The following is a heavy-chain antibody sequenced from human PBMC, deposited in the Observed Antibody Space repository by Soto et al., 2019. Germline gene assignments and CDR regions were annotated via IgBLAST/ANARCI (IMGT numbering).Heavy chain of an antibody. J-gene: IGHJ6*02. Sequence: PGGSLRLSCAASGFTFSSYSMNWVRQAPGKEQEWVSYISSSSSTIYYADSVKGRFTISRDNAKNSLYLQMNSLKDEDTVVYYCARDEGYYYYYGMDVWGQGTTVTVSS. CDR2: ISSSSSTI. V-gene: IGHV3-48*02. D-gene: IGHD2-15*01. CDR3: ARDEGYYYYYGMDV. CDR1: GFTFSSYS.